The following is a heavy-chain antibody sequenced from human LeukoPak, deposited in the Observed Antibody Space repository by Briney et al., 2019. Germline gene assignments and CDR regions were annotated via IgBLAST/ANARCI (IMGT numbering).Heavy chain of an antibody. Sequence: GGSLRLSCAASGFTFSSYSMNWVRRAPGKGLEWVSSISSSSSYIYYADSVKGRFTISRDNAKNSLYLQMNSLRAEDTAVYYCARDQPGGDPDYWGQGTLVTVSS. V-gene: IGHV3-21*01. CDR1: GFTFSSYS. D-gene: IGHD2-21*02. J-gene: IGHJ4*02. CDR3: ARDQPGGDPDY. CDR2: ISSSSSYI.